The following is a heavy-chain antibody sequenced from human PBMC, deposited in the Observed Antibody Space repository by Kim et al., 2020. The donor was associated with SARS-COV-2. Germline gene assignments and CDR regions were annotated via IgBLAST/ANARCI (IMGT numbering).Heavy chain of an antibody. V-gene: IGHV4-39*01. D-gene: IGHD6-13*01. CDR1: GGSIRSSSYY. J-gene: IGHJ6*02. CDR3: ARLPSSSSDYYYYYGMDD. CDR2: IYYSGST. Sequence: SETLSLTCTVSGGSIRSSSYYWGWIRQPPGKGLEWIGSIYYSGSTYYNPSLKRRVTISVDPSKNQFSLKLSSVTAADTAVYYCARLPSSSSDYYYYYGMDDWGQGTTVTVSS.